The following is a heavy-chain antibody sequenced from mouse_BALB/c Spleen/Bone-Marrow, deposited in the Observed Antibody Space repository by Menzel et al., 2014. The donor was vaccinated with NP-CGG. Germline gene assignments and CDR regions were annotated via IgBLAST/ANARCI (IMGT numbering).Heavy chain of an antibody. V-gene: IGHV3-1*02. CDR1: GYSITSGYS. CDR3: ARRGDRLYAMDY. J-gene: IGHJ4*01. Sequence: EVQLQESGPDLVKPSQSLSLTCTVIGYSITSGYSCHWIRPFPGNTLEWMGYIHYSGSTGYNPSLKSRISITRDTSKNQFFLQLNSVTTEDTATYYCARRGDRLYAMDYWGQGTSVTVSS. CDR2: IHYSGST. D-gene: IGHD3-3*01.